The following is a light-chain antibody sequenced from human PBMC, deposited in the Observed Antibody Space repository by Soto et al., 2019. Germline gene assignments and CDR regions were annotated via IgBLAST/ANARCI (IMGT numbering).Light chain of an antibody. CDR1: RSNFGAGYD. CDR2: SNS. J-gene: IGLJ2*01. V-gene: IGLV1-40*01. CDR3: AAWDDSLSGVV. Sequence: QSVLTQPPSVSGAPGQRVTISCTGSRSNFGAGYDVHWYQQLPGTAPKLLIYSNSNRPSGVPDRFSGSKSGTAASLAITGLRSEDEADYFCAAWDDSLSGVVFGGGTQLTVL.